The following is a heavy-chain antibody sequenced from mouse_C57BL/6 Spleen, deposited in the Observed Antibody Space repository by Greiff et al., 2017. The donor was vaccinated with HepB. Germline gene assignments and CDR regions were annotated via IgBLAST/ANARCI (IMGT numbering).Heavy chain of an antibody. CDR1: FYSITIDY. V-gene: IGHV3-8*01. Sequence: EVQLVESGPCLSKPSHTLSLTCSFTFYSITIDYWNFILKFPLTQLYYICYIIYIFSTYYNPSLKSRISITRDTSKNQYYLQLNSVTTEDTATYYCARWALYGSSSYYFDYWGQGTTLTVSS. D-gene: IGHD1-1*01. J-gene: IGHJ2*01. CDR3: ARWALYGSSSYYFDY. CDR2: IIYIFST.